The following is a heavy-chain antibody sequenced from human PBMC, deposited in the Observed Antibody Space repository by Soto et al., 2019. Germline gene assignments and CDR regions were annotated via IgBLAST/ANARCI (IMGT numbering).Heavy chain of an antibody. V-gene: IGHV5-10-1*01. D-gene: IGHD6-19*01. CDR2: IDPSDSYT. J-gene: IGHJ4*02. CDR3: AGVDSSGWGGC. Sequence: GESLTSCFRGSGCSFAGYWISWVRQMPGKGLEWMGRIDPSDSYTNYSPSFQGHVTISADKSISTAYLQWSSLKASDTPMYYCAGVDSSGWGGCWGQGTLVTVSS. CDR1: GCSFAGYW.